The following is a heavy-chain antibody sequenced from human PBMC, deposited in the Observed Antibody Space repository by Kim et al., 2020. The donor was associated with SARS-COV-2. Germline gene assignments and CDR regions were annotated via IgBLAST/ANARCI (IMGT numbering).Heavy chain of an antibody. CDR2: IIPIFGTA. J-gene: IGHJ6*02. V-gene: IGHV1-69*13. CDR1: GGTFSSYA. D-gene: IGHD3-10*01. CDR3: ARGSNHEPRYYYGSGSWMFYYYGMDV. Sequence: SVKVSCKASGGTFSSYAISWVRQAPGQGLEWMGGIIPIFGTANYAQKFQGRVTITADESTSTAYMELSSLRSEDTAVYYCARGSNHEPRYYYGSGSWMFYYYGMDVWGQGTTVTVSS.